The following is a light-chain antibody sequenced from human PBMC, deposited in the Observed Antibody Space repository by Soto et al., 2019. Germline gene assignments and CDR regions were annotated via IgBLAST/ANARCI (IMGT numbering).Light chain of an antibody. J-gene: IGKJ1*01. V-gene: IGKV3-20*01. CDR1: QGVSSSY. Sequence: EIVLTQSPGTLSLSPGERATLSCRASQGVSSSYLAWYQKKPGQAPRLLIYGASSRATGIPDRFSGSGSGTDFTLTISRLEPEDFAVYYCQQYGSSQSFGQGTKVEIK. CDR3: QQYGSSQS. CDR2: GAS.